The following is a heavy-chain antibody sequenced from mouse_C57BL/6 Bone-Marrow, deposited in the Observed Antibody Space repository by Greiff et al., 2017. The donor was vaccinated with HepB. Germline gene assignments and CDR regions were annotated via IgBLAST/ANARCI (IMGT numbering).Heavy chain of an antibody. Sequence: VQLQQSGPGLVQPSQSLSITCTVSGFSLTSYGVHWVRQSPGKGLEWLGVIWRGGSTDYNAAFMSRLSITNDNSKSQVFFKMNSLQADDTAIYYCAKWGRWYFDVWGTGTTVTVSS. J-gene: IGHJ1*03. V-gene: IGHV2-5*01. CDR3: AKWGRWYFDV. CDR1: GFSLTSYG. CDR2: IWRGGST.